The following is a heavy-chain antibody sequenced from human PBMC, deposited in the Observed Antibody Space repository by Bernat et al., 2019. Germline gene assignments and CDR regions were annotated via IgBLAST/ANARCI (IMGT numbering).Heavy chain of an antibody. CDR2: IKQDGSEK. J-gene: IGHJ4*02. V-gene: IGHV3-7*03. CDR3: AREMTTVTLGIFDY. D-gene: IGHD4-17*01. CDR1: GFTFSSYW. Sequence: EVQLVESGGGLVQPGGSLRLSCAASGFTFSSYWMSWVRQAPGKGLEWLANIKQDGSEKYDVDSVKGRFTISRDNAKNSLYLQMNSLRAEDTAVYYCAREMTTVTLGIFDYWGQGTLVTVSS.